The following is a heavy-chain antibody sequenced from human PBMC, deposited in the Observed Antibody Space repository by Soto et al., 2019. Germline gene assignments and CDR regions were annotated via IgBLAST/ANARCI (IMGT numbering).Heavy chain of an antibody. V-gene: IGHV3-30*18. J-gene: IGHJ4*02. D-gene: IGHD5-18*01. Sequence: GGSLRLSCAASGFTFSSYGMHWVRQAPGKGLEWVAVISYDGSNKYYADSVKGRFTISRDNSKNTLYLQMNSLRAEDTAVYYCAKDTLPPTNTAMVTGYFDYWGQGTLVTVSS. CDR2: ISYDGSNK. CDR1: GFTFSSYG. CDR3: AKDTLPPTNTAMVTGYFDY.